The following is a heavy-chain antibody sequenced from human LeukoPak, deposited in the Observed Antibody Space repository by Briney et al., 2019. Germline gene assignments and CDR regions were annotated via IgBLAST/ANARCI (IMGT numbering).Heavy chain of an antibody. J-gene: IGHJ4*02. Sequence: PGGPLRLSCAASGFTFSSYWMHWVRQAPGKGVVWVSRINSDGSSTSYADSVKGRFTISRDNAKNTLYLQMNSLRAEDTAVYYCARDRLGEFDYWGQGTLVTVSS. CDR3: ARDRLGEFDY. D-gene: IGHD3-16*01. CDR2: INSDGSST. V-gene: IGHV3-74*01. CDR1: GFTFSSYW.